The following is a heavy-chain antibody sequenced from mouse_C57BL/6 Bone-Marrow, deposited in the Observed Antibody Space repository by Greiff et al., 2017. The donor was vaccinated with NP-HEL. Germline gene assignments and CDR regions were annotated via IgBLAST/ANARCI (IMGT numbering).Heavy chain of an antibody. CDR3: ARQVGFAY. V-gene: IGHV5-6*01. CDR2: ISSGGSYT. D-gene: IGHD1-1*02. J-gene: IGHJ3*01. Sequence: EVKLMESGGDLVKPGGSLKLSCAASGFTFSSYGMSWVRQTPDKRLEWVATISSGGSYTYYPDSVKGRFTISRDNAKNTLYLQMSSLKSEDTAMYYCARQVGFAYWGQGTLVTVSA. CDR1: GFTFSSYG.